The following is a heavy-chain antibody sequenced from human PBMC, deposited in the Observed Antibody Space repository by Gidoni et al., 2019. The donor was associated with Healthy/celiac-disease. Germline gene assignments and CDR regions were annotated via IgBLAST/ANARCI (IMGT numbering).Heavy chain of an antibody. CDR1: GFTFDDYA. D-gene: IGHD6-6*01. V-gene: IGHV3-9*01. Sequence: EVQLVESGGGLVPPGRSLRLSCAASGFTFDDYAMHWVRQAPGKGLEWVSGISWNSGSIGYADSVKGRFTISRDNAKNSLYLQMNSLRAEDTALYYCAKDIEYSSSSGLDYWGQGTLVTVSS. CDR3: AKDIEYSSSSGLDY. J-gene: IGHJ4*02. CDR2: ISWNSGSI.